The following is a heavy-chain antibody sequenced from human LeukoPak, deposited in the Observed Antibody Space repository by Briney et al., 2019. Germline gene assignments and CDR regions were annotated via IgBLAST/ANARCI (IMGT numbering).Heavy chain of an antibody. V-gene: IGHV3-30*03. J-gene: IGHJ4*02. D-gene: IGHD3-3*01. CDR3: XXXXXXXXXWSGYSLNFDY. CDR2: ISYDGSNK. CDR1: GFTFSSYG. Sequence: GGSLRLSCAASGFTFSSYGMHWVRQAPGKGLEWVAVISYDGSNKYYADSVKGRFTISRDNSKNTLYLQMNSLRAEDTAVYYCXXXXXXXXXWSGYSLNFDYWGQGTLVTVSS.